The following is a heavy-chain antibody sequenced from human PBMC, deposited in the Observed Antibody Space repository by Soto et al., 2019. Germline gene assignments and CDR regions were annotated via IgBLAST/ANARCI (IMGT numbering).Heavy chain of an antibody. CDR1: GDSISTYY. V-gene: IGHV4-59*12. J-gene: IGHJ4*02. D-gene: IGHD5-18*01. Sequence: SETLSLTCTVSGDSISTYYWSWIRQPPGKGLEWIGHIYYSGSTYYNLSLKSRVTISVDTSKNQFSLKLSSVTAADTAVYYCSSGGGRGYSYGYAYWGQGTLVTVS. CDR2: IYYSGST. CDR3: SSGGGRGYSYGYAY.